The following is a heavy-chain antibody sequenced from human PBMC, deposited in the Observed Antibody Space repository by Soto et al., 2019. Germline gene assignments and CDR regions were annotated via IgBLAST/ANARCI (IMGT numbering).Heavy chain of an antibody. Sequence: PGGSLILSCSASGFTISSNAMYWVRQAPGKGLEWVSAISDRGDTTHYADSVKGRFTISRDNSKNTLYLQMNSLRAEDTAVYYCAKDTWELLDAFDIWGQGTMVTVSS. CDR1: GFTISSNA. J-gene: IGHJ3*02. CDR2: ISDRGDTT. D-gene: IGHD1-26*01. CDR3: AKDTWELLDAFDI. V-gene: IGHV3-23*01.